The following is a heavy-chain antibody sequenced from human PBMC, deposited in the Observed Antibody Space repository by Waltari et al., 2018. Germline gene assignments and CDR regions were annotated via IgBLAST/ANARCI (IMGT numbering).Heavy chain of an antibody. CDR1: GFSLTSGHYY. D-gene: IGHD2-2*01. CDR2: SYPRGTT. V-gene: IGHV4-30-4*01. J-gene: IGHJ5*02. Sequence: QVQLQESGPGLVKPSQTLSLTCTVSGFSLTSGHYYWSWLRQTPRKGLEYLGYSYPRGTTYYHSSLKTRLKISLDTSKNQFSLKLSSVTAADTAVYYCARDLAGRYQLPHTKGCWFDPWGQGTLVTVSS. CDR3: ARDLAGRYQLPHTKGCWFDP.